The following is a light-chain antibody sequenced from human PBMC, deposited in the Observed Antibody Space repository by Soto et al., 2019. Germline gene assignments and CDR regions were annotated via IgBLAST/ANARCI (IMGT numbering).Light chain of an antibody. Sequence: EIVLAQSPGTLSLSPGERATFSCRASQSVSNNYLAWYQQKPGQAPRLLIYGASNKATGIPDRFSGSGSGTDFTLTISRLEPEDFAVYYCQQYGSSPFGGGTKVDIK. CDR2: GAS. CDR3: QQYGSSP. CDR1: QSVSNNY. J-gene: IGKJ4*01. V-gene: IGKV3-20*01.